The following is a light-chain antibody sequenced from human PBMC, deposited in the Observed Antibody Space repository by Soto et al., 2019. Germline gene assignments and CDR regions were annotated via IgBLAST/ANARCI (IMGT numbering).Light chain of an antibody. CDR1: QSLLHSNGYDS. J-gene: IGKJ2*01. CDR2: LGS. Sequence: VMTQSPLSPPVTPGESATISCRSSQSLLHSNGYDSLDWYLQKAGQSPKLLIYLGSHRASGVPDRFSGGGSGTHFTLKISRVEAEDVGVYYCMQTLQTPFTFGQGTTLEIQ. V-gene: IGKV2-28*01. CDR3: MQTLQTPFT.